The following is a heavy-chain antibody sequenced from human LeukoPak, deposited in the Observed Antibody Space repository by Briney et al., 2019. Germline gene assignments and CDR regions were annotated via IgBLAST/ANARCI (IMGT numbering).Heavy chain of an antibody. V-gene: IGHV1-69*04. CDR3: AREYYYDSSGPNWFDP. CDR2: IIPILGIA. CDR1: GGTFSSYT. J-gene: IGHJ5*02. Sequence: SVKVSCKASGGTFSSYTISWVRQAPGQGLEWMGRIIPILGIANYAQKFQDRVTITAGKSTSTAYMELSSLRSEDTAVYYCAREYYYDSSGPNWFDPWGQGTLVTVSS. D-gene: IGHD3-22*01.